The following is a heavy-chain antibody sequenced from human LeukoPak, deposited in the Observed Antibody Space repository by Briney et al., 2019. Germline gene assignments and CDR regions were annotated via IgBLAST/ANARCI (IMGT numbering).Heavy chain of an antibody. CDR1: GYTFSAYY. CDR3: ARGADSSGYYSIFYFDY. V-gene: IGHV1-2*02. CDR2: INPNSGGT. Sequence: ASVKVSCKASGYTFSAYYMHWVRQAPGQGLEWMGWINPNSGGTNYAQKFQGRVTMTRDTSINTAYMELSRLRSDDTAVYYCARGADSSGYYSIFYFDYWGRGTLVTVSS. D-gene: IGHD3-22*01. J-gene: IGHJ4*02.